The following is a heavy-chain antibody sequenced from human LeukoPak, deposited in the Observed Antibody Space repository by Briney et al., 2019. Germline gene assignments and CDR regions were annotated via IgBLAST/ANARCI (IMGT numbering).Heavy chain of an antibody. CDR2: ISFDGSNK. D-gene: IGHD2-2*01. Sequence: GGSLRLSCAASGFTFSSYAMSWVRQAPGKGLEWVAVISFDGSNKYYTDSVKGRFTISRDNSKSTLYLQMNSLRTEDTALYYCARGSLTYCTGTSCYGAFGFWGQGTMVSVSS. CDR3: ARGSLTYCTGTSCYGAFGF. CDR1: GFTFSSYA. J-gene: IGHJ3*01. V-gene: IGHV3-30-3*01.